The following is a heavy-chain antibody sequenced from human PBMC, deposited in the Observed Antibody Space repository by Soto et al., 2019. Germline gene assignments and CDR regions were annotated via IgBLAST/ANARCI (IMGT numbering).Heavy chain of an antibody. V-gene: IGHV4-31*03. D-gene: IGHD5-12*01. CDR2: IYYSGST. Sequence: SETLSLTCTVSGGSISSGGYYWSWIRQHPGKGLEWIGYIYYSGSTYYNPSLKSRVTISVDTSKNQFSLKLSSVTAADTAVYYCARETATILGYYFDYWGQGTLVTVSS. J-gene: IGHJ4*02. CDR1: GGSISSGGYY. CDR3: ARETATILGYYFDY.